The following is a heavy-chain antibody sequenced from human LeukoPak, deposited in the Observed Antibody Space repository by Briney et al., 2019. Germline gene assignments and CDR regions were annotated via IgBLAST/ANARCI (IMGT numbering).Heavy chain of an antibody. Sequence: ASVKFSCKASGYTFTTHDLTWVRQATGQGLEWMGWMNPGNGETAYAQKFQGRVAMTRDTSMSTAYMELNNLGFEDTAIYYCARGLGDYNTDWFPVSGYWGQGTPVTVSS. CDR1: GYTFTTHD. V-gene: IGHV1-8*01. J-gene: IGHJ4*02. D-gene: IGHD3-9*01. CDR3: ARGLGDYNTDWFPVSGY. CDR2: MNPGNGET.